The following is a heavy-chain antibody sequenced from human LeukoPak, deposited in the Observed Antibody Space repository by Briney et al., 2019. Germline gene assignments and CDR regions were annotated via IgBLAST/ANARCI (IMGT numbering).Heavy chain of an antibody. Sequence: ASVKVSCKVSGYTLTELSMHWVRQAPGKGLEWMGGFDPEDGETIYAQKFQGRVTMTEDTSTDTAYMEPSSLRSEDTAVYYCATYRLSSGWFGFDYWGQGTLVTVSS. CDR1: GYTLTELS. J-gene: IGHJ4*02. CDR2: FDPEDGET. D-gene: IGHD6-19*01. V-gene: IGHV1-24*01. CDR3: ATYRLSSGWFGFDY.